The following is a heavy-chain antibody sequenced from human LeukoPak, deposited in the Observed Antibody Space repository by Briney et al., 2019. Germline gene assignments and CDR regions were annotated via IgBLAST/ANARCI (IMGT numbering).Heavy chain of an antibody. D-gene: IGHD4-17*01. CDR1: GFTFSSYE. V-gene: IGHV3-48*03. CDR2: ISSSGSTI. CDR3: ARDVRYGDLEYYFDY. J-gene: IGHJ4*02. Sequence: GGSLRLSCAASGFTFSSYEMNWVRQAPGKGLEWVSYISSSGSTIYYADSVKGRFTISRDNAKNSLYLQMNSLRAEDTAVYYCARDVRYGDLEYYFDYWGQGTLVTVSS.